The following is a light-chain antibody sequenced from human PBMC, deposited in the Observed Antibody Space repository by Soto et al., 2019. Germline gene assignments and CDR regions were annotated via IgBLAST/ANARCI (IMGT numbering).Light chain of an antibody. Sequence: EIVLTQSPGTLSLSPGERATLSCRASQSVSSSYLAWYQQKPGQAPRLLIYGASSSDTGIPDRFSGSGSGTDFTLSISRLEPEDYAVYYCQQYGSSQSFGQGTKVEIK. CDR1: QSVSSSY. J-gene: IGKJ1*01. CDR3: QQYGSSQS. V-gene: IGKV3-20*01. CDR2: GAS.